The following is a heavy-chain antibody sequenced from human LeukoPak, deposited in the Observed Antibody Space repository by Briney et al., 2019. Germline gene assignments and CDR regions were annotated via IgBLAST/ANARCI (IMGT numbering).Heavy chain of an antibody. J-gene: IGHJ4*02. V-gene: IGHV4-39*01. CDR3: ARRYYYGSGSLFDY. D-gene: IGHD3-10*01. CDR2: IYYSGST. CDR1: GGSISSSSYY. Sequence: SETLSLTCTVSGGSISSSSYYWGWIRQPPGKGLEWIGSIYYSGSTYYNPSLKSRVTISVDTSKNQFSLKLSSVTAADTAVYYCARRYYYGSGSLFDYWGQGTLVTVSS.